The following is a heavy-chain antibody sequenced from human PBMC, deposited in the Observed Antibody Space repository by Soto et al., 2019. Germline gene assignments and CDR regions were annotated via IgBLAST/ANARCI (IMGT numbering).Heavy chain of an antibody. V-gene: IGHV1-46*01. CDR1: GYPFTDYF. CDR3: ARELYSCGGDCPYYMAY. D-gene: IGHD2-21*02. CDR2: ISLYHHST. Sequence: QAQLVQSGAEVKKPGASVRVSCKTSGYPFTDYFIHWVRQAPGQGLEWMGIISLYHHSTSYAQKFEGRLTVTADTSTTTVYMDLSSLTSEDSAVYWCARELYSCGGDCPYYMAYWGQGTLVTVSS. J-gene: IGHJ1*01.